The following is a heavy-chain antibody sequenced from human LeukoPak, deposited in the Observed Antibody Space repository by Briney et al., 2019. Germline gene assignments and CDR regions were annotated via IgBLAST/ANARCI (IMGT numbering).Heavy chain of an antibody. D-gene: IGHD1-26*01. CDR2: IRSKAYGGTS. Sequence: GGSLRLSCTTSGFSFVDYAMAWVRQAPGKGLELVGFIRSKAYGGTSEYAASVKGRFTLSRDDSKSIAYLQMNSLKAEDTAVYYCSREAVGGRRGATKLHFDYWGQGTLVTVSS. CDR3: SREAVGGRRGATKLHFDY. J-gene: IGHJ4*02. CDR1: GFSFVDYA. V-gene: IGHV3-49*04.